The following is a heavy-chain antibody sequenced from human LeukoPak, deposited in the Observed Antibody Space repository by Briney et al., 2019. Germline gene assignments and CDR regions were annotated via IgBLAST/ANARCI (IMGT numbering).Heavy chain of an antibody. CDR2: INTKTGNP. CDR1: GYRFTDYS. V-gene: IGHV7-4-1*02. CDR3: ARGERRLLAVAGTWLNY. D-gene: IGHD6-19*01. Sequence: ASVKVSCKASGYRFTDYSLTWVRQAPGQGLEWMGWINTKTGNPTYGRGFTGRYVFSLDTSVSTAYLEITNVKAEDTAFYFCARGERRLLAVAGTWLNYWGQGTLVTVSS. J-gene: IGHJ4*02.